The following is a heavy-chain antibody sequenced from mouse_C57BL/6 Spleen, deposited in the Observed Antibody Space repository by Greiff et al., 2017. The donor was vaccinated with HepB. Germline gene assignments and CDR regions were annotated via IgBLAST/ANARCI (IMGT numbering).Heavy chain of an antibody. CDR1: GYTFTDYN. V-gene: IGHV1-18*01. D-gene: IGHD1-1*01. CDR3: ARYYYGSRGYFDV. J-gene: IGHJ1*03. CDR2: INPNNGGT. Sequence: VQLQQSGPELVKPGASVKIPCKASGYTFTDYNMDWVKQSHGKSLEWIGDINPNNGGTIYNHKFKGKATLTVDKSSSTAYMELRSLTSEDTAVYYCARYYYGSRGYFDVWGTGTTVTVSS.